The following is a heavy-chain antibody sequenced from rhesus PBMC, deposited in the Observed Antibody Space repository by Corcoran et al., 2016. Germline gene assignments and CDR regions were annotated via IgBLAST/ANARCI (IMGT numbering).Heavy chain of an antibody. CDR1: GYSISGYY. V-gene: IGHV4-122*02. CDR3: ARNSGSWIFDY. CDR2: ITYSRST. J-gene: IGHJ4*01. D-gene: IGHD6-25*01. Sequence: QVQLQESGPGLVKPSETLSLTCAVSGYSISGYYWSWIRQSPGKGLEWFGYITYSRSTSYNPSLKSRVTISRDTSKNQFSLKLSSVTAADTAVYYCARNSGSWIFDYWGQGVLVTVSS.